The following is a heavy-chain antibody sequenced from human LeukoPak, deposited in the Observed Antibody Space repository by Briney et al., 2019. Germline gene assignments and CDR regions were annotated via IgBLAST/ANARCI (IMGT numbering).Heavy chain of an antibody. Sequence: ASVKVSCKASGYTFTGYYMHWVRQAPGQGLEWMGWINPNSGGTNYAQKFQGRVTMTRDTSISTAYMELSRLRSDDTAVYYCARDWWELSSWFDPWGQGTLVTVSS. CDR1: GYTFTGYY. J-gene: IGHJ5*02. V-gene: IGHV1-2*02. D-gene: IGHD1-26*01. CDR3: ARDWWELSSWFDP. CDR2: INPNSGGT.